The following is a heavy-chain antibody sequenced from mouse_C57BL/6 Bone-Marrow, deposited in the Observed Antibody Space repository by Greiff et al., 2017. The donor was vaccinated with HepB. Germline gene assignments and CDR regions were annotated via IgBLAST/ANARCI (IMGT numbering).Heavy chain of an antibody. CDR3: AREGSTVVAYYYAMDY. J-gene: IGHJ4*01. CDR1: GYTFTSYG. V-gene: IGHV1-81*01. D-gene: IGHD1-1*01. CDR2: IYPRSGNT. Sequence: LVESGAELARPGASVKLSCKASGYTFTSYGISWVKQRTGQGLEWIGEIYPRSGNTYYNEKFKGKATLTADKSSSTAYMELRSLTSEDSAVYFCAREGSTVVAYYYAMDYWGQGTSVTVSS.